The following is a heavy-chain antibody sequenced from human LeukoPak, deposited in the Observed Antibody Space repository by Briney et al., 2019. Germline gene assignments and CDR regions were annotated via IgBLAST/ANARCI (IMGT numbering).Heavy chain of an antibody. V-gene: IGHV3-23*01. D-gene: IGHD3-16*02. CDR2: ISGSGGST. CDR1: GFTFSSHA. J-gene: IGHJ4*02. Sequence: GGSLRLSCAASGFTFSSHAMSWVRQAPGKGLEWVSAISGSGGSTYYADSVKGRFTISRDNSKNTLYLQMNSLRAEDTAVYYCAKGGTYYDYVWGSYRYFNFDYWGQGTLVTVSS. CDR3: AKGGTYYDYVWGSYRYFNFDY.